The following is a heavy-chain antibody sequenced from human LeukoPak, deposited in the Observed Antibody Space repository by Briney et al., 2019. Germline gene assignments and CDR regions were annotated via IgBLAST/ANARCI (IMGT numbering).Heavy chain of an antibody. Sequence: ASVKVSCKASGGTFSSYAISWVRQAPGQGLEWMGRITPIFGTANYAQKFQGRVTITTDESTSTAYMELSSLRSEGTAVYYCARDVEGWYDDYWGQGTLVTVSS. V-gene: IGHV1-69*05. CDR2: ITPIFGTA. D-gene: IGHD6-19*01. J-gene: IGHJ4*02. CDR3: ARDVEGWYDDY. CDR1: GGTFSSYA.